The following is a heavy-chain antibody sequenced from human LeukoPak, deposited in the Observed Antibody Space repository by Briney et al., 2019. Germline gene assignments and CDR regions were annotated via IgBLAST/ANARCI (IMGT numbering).Heavy chain of an antibody. J-gene: IGHJ4*02. Sequence: GGSLRLSCAASGFTFSSYAMSWVRQAPGKGLEWVSAISGSGGSTYYADSVKARFTISRDNSKNTLYLQMNSLRAEDTAVYYCAKLRSEDGYNYPYWGQGTLVTVSS. CDR3: AKLRSEDGYNYPY. CDR2: ISGSGGST. V-gene: IGHV3-23*01. D-gene: IGHD5-24*01. CDR1: GFTFSSYA.